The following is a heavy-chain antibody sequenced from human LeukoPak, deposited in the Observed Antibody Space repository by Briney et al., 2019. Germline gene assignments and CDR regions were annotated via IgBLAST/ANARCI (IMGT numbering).Heavy chain of an antibody. J-gene: IGHJ3*02. V-gene: IGHV3-48*01. CDR3: ARVYDSSGYYYNDAFDI. Sequence: PGGSLRLSCAASGFTFSTHSMNWVRQAPGKGLEWVSYINSSGIVIYYADSVKGRFTISRDNSKNTLYLQMNSLRAEDTAVYYCARVYDSSGYYYNDAFDIWGQGTMVTVSS. D-gene: IGHD3-22*01. CDR2: INSSGIVI. CDR1: GFTFSTHS.